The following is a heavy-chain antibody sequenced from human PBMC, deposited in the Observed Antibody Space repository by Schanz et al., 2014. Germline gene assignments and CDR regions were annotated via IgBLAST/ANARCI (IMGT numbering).Heavy chain of an antibody. D-gene: IGHD3-9*01. J-gene: IGHJ4*02. Sequence: QVQLVQSGTQVKKPGASVKVSCKASGYTFTTYYMLWVRQAPGQGLEWMGIVNPSVRGTHFAREFQGRVTVTSDTSASTVYMELSGLRSEDTAVYYCAKDHAGSDILTALGNWGQGTLVTVSS. CDR1: GYTFTTYY. CDR3: AKDHAGSDILTALGN. CDR2: VNPSVRGT. V-gene: IGHV1-46*01.